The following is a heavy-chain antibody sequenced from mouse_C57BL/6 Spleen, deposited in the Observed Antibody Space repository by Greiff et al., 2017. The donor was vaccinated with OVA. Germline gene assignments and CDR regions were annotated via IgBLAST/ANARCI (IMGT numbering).Heavy chain of an antibody. V-gene: IGHV1-69*01. J-gene: IGHJ2*01. Sequence: QVQLKQPGAELVMPGASVKLSCKASGYTFTSYWMHWVKQRPGQGLEWIGEIDPSDSYTNYNQKFKGKSTLTVDKSSSTAYMQLSSLTSEDSAVYYCARDYSNDYFDYWGQGTTLTVSS. CDR3: ARDYSNDYFDY. CDR2: IDPSDSYT. D-gene: IGHD2-5*01. CDR1: GYTFTSYW.